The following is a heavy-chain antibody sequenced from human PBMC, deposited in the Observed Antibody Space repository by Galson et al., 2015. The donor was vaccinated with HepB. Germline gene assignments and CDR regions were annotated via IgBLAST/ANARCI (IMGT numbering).Heavy chain of an antibody. CDR3: ARDLDTRVVPAAIGWFDP. CDR2: IWYDGSNK. J-gene: IGHJ5*02. D-gene: IGHD2-2*02. V-gene: IGHV3-33*01. CDR1: GFTFSSYG. Sequence: SLRLSCAASGFTFSSYGMHWVRQAPGKGLEWVAVIWYDGSNKYYADSVKGRFTISRDNSKNTLYLQMNSLRAEDTAVYYCARDLDTRVVPAAIGWFDPWGQGTLVTVSS.